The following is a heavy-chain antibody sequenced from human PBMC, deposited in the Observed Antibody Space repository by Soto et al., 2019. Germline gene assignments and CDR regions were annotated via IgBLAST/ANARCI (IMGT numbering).Heavy chain of an antibody. V-gene: IGHV3-74*01. CDR3: ARDRCGWADFDY. CDR1: GFTFSSYW. CDR2: INSDGSST. Sequence: EVQLVESGGGLVQPGGSLRLSCAASGFTFSSYWMHWVRQAPGKVLVWVSRINSDGSSTSYADSVKGRFTISRDNAKNTLYLKMNSLRAEDTAVYDYARDRCGWADFDYWGQGTLVTVFS. D-gene: IGHD6-19*01. J-gene: IGHJ4*02.